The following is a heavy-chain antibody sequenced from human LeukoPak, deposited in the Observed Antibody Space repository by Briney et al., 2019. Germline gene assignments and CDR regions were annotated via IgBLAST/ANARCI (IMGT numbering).Heavy chain of an antibody. D-gene: IGHD4-17*01. CDR3: AKDLGGDYPSWFDP. Sequence: GGSLRLSCAASGYTFSGYAMSWVRQAPGKGLEWMSAISGSGGSTYYGDSVKGRFTISRDNSKNTLYLQMNSLRAEDTAVYYCAKDLGGDYPSWFDPWGQGTLVTVSS. CDR2: ISGSGGST. V-gene: IGHV3-23*01. J-gene: IGHJ5*02. CDR1: GYTFSGYA.